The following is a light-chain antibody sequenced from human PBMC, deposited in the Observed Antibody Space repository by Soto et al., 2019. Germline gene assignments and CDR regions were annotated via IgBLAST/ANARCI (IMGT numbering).Light chain of an antibody. J-gene: IGLJ3*02. CDR3: QTWGTGVQV. CDR2: VNGDGRH. V-gene: IGLV4-69*01. Sequence: QPVLTQSPSASASLGASVKLTCTLNNGHTTYAIAWLQQQPEKGPRFLMKVNGDGRHNKGDGIPDRFSGSSSGAERYLTISRLLSEDEGDYYCQTWGTGVQVFGGGTKVTVL. CDR1: NGHTTYA.